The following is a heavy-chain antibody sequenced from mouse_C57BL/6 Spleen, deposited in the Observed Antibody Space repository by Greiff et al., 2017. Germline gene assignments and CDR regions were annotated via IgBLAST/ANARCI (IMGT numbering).Heavy chain of an antibody. V-gene: IGHV5-6*01. CDR1: GFTFSSYG. CDR3: ARLDDGYQFAY. D-gene: IGHD2-3*01. J-gene: IGHJ3*01. Sequence: EVHLVEPGGDLVKPGGSLKLSCAASGFTFSSYGMSWVRQTPDKRLEWVATISRGGSYTYYPDSVKGRFTISIDNAKNTLYLQLSSLKSEDTAMYYCARLDDGYQFAYWGQGTLVTVSA. CDR2: ISRGGSYT.